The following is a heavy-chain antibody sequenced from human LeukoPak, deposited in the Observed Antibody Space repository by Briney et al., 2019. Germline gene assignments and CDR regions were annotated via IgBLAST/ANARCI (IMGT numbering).Heavy chain of an antibody. CDR2: ISYDGSNK. Sequence: GGSLRLSCAASGFTFDDYGMTWVRQVPGKGLEWVAVISYDGSNKYYADSVKGRFTISRDNSKNTLYLQMNSLRAEDTAVYYCAKDSPILRLYDFWSGYYSAYFDYWGQGTLVTVSS. CDR3: AKDSPILRLYDFWSGYYSAYFDY. CDR1: GFTFDDYG. J-gene: IGHJ4*02. D-gene: IGHD3-3*01. V-gene: IGHV3-30*18.